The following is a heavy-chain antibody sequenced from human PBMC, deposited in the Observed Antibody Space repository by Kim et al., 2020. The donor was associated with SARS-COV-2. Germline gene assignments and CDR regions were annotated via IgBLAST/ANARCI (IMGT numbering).Heavy chain of an antibody. Sequence: KGRFTISRDNSKSTLYLQMNSLRAEDTAVYYCARGRATWIQLWFRYGMDVWGQGTTVTVSS. V-gene: IGHV3-30*07. CDR3: ARGRATWIQLWFRYGMDV. D-gene: IGHD5-18*01. J-gene: IGHJ6*02.